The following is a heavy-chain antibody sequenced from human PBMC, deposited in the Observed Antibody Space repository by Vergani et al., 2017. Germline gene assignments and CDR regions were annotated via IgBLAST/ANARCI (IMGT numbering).Heavy chain of an antibody. Sequence: EVQLVESGGGLVQPGGSLRLSCAASGFIFTDHYMDWVRQAPGKGLEWVGRIRNKANDYTTQYAASVKGRFTMSRDDSKSYLYLQMNSLQAEDTALYYCVIVIGSNGNDHLYDIWGQGTLVTVSS. V-gene: IGHV3-72*01. D-gene: IGHD1-1*01. CDR2: IRNKANDYTT. J-gene: IGHJ3*02. CDR1: GFIFTDHY. CDR3: VIVIGSNGNDHLYDI.